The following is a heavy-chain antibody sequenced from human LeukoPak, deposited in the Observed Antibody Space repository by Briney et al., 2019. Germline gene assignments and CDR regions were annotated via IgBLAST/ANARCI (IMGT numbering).Heavy chain of an antibody. CDR2: INPTGTSS. CDR1: GYTFTRHY. J-gene: IGHJ4*02. D-gene: IGHD3-9*01. Sequence: ASVKVSCKSSGYTFTRHYLHWARQAPGQGLEWVGLINPTGTSSWSAQKFQGRVTMTRDTSISTAYMELSRLRSDDTAVYYCARARSDILTGHPFDYWGQGTLVTVSS. CDR3: ARARSDILTGHPFDY. V-gene: IGHV1-46*01.